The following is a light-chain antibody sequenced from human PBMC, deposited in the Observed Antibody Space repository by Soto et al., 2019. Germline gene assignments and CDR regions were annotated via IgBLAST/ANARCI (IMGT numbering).Light chain of an antibody. CDR3: SSYAGSNRV. J-gene: IGLJ1*01. CDR2: EVS. CDR1: SSDVGGYNY. Sequence: LTQPPSASGSPGQSVTISCTGTSSDVGGYNYVLWYQQYPGKAPKLMIYEVSKRPSGVPDRFSGSKSGNTASLTVSGLQSEDEADYYCSSYAGSNRVFGTGTKVTVL. V-gene: IGLV2-8*01.